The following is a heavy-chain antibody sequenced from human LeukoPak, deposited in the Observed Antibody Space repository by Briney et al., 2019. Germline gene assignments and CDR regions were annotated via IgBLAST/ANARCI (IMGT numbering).Heavy chain of an antibody. Sequence: ASVKVSCKASGGTFSSYAISWVRQAPGQGLEWMGGIIPIFGTANYAQKFQERVTITRDMSTSTAYMELSSLRSEDTAVYYCAAVPSGGSGSYYNVQYFDYWGQGTLVTVSS. D-gene: IGHD3-10*01. CDR1: GGTFSSYA. CDR2: IIPIFGTA. J-gene: IGHJ4*02. V-gene: IGHV1-69*05. CDR3: AAVPSGGSGSYYNVQYFDY.